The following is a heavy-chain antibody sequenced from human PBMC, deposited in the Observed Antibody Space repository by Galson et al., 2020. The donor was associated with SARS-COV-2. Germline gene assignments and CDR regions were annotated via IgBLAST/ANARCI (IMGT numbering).Heavy chain of an antibody. D-gene: IGHD4-17*01. CDR2: IYYSGNS. V-gene: IGHV4-31*03. CDR3: ARERHADSIYFDY. J-gene: IGHJ4*02. Sequence: SETLSLTCTVSGGSISSDGYYWSWIRQHPGKGLEWIGYIYYSGNSYSNPSLKSRVTMSVDTSKSQFSLKLGSVTAADTAVYYCARERHADSIYFDYWGQGILVTVSS. CDR1: GGSISSDGYY.